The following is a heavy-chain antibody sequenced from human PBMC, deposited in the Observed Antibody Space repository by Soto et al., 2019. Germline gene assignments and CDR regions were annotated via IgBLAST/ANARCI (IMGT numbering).Heavy chain of an antibody. V-gene: IGHV4-59*01. J-gene: IGHJ4*02. CDR1: GGSISGYY. D-gene: IGHD4-17*01. Sequence: SETLSLTCTVSGGSISGYYWSWIRQPPGKGLEYIGFIFYSGSTNSNPSLRSRVTISVDPSKNQFSLKLSSLTAADTAVYYCARGDGLYGGNSPPFDYRGQGTLVTVSS. CDR3: ARGDGLYGGNSPPFDY. CDR2: IFYSGST.